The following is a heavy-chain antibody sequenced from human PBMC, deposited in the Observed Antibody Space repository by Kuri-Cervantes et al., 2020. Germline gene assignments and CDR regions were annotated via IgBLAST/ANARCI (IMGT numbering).Heavy chain of an antibody. Sequence: SETLSLTCTVSGGSISSYYWSWIRQPPGKGLEWIGYIYYSGSTNYNPSLKSRVTISVDTSKNQFSLKLSSATAADTAVYYCARDRWDYGVELGAFDIWGQGTMVTVSS. CDR2: IYYSGST. V-gene: IGHV4-59*01. J-gene: IGHJ3*02. D-gene: IGHD4-17*01. CDR1: GGSISSYY. CDR3: ARDRWDYGVELGAFDI.